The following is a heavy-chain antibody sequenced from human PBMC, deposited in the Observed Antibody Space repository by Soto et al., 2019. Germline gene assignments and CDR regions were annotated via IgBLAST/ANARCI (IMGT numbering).Heavy chain of an antibody. V-gene: IGHV4-4*02. Sequence: SETLSLTCAVSGGSITTNWWSWVRQPPGKGLEWIGEIYHSGTTNYNPSLRGRVTISVDKSNNQFSLNLNSVTAADSAIYYCARHIAVPRTRGLDYWGQGNLVTVSS. CDR3: ARHIAVPRTRGLDY. CDR1: GGSITTNW. CDR2: IYHSGTT. D-gene: IGHD6-19*01. J-gene: IGHJ4*02.